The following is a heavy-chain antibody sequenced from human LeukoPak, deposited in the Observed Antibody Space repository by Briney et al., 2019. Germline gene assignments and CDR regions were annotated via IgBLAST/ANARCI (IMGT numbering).Heavy chain of an antibody. CDR1: GFTFSTYA. Sequence: GGSLRLSCAASGFTFSTYAMHWVRQAPGKGLEWVAVISYDGSNKYYADSVKGRFTISRDNSKNTLYLQMNSLRAEDTAVYFCARDPSYDSGTYPDYWGQGTLVTVSS. V-gene: IGHV3-30*01. CDR3: ARDPSYDSGTYPDY. J-gene: IGHJ4*02. CDR2: ISYDGSNK. D-gene: IGHD1-26*01.